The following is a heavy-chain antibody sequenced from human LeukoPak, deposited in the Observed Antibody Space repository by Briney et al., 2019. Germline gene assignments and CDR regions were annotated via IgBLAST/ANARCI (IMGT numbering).Heavy chain of an antibody. CDR2: ISGSGGST. Sequence: GGSLRLSCAASGFTFSTYAMSWVRQAPGRGLEWVSAISGSGGSTYYRESVKGRFTISRDNSKNTLYLQMNSLRAEDTAVYYCAREVHYDVLTGYYDYWGQGTLVTVSS. CDR1: GFTFSTYA. V-gene: IGHV3-23*01. D-gene: IGHD3-9*01. CDR3: AREVHYDVLTGYYDY. J-gene: IGHJ4*02.